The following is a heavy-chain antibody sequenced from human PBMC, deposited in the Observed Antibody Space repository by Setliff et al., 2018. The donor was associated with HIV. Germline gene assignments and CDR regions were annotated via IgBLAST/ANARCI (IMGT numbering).Heavy chain of an antibody. J-gene: IGHJ6*02. CDR2: ISIGSGGAI. CDR1: GFTFRNYK. CDR3: ARDYLYYNLYNGSPVYGMDV. D-gene: IGHD3-3*01. Sequence: GGSLRLSCAASGFTFRNYKFNWVRQAPGRGLEWVSSISIGSGGAIDYADSVQGRFTISRDNSKNSLYLQMNSLRVEDTAVYYCARDYLYYNLYNGSPVYGMDVWGQGTKVTVSS. V-gene: IGHV3-48*03.